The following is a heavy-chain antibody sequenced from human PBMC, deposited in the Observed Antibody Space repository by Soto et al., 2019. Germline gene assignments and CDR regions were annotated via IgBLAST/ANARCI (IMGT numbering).Heavy chain of an antibody. J-gene: IGHJ6*02. V-gene: IGHV1-69*13. D-gene: IGHD3-9*01. Sequence: ASVKVSCKASGGTFSSYAISWVRQAPGQGLEWMGGIIPIFGTANYAQKFQGRVTITADESTSTAYMELSSLRSEDTAVYYCASMEYDILTGSYYYYGMDVWGQGTTVTVSS. CDR1: GGTFSSYA. CDR2: IIPIFGTA. CDR3: ASMEYDILTGSYYYYGMDV.